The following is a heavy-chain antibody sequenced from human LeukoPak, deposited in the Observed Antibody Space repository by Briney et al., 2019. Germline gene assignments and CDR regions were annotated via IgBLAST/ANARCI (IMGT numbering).Heavy chain of an antibody. CDR3: ARDRGGAQNWVALDP. D-gene: IGHD7-27*01. CDR2: IYADSTT. V-gene: IGHV3-66*02. Sequence: GGSLRLSCAASGFTVSNDYMAWLRQDPGKGLEWFSLIYADSTTFYTDSVKGRLTISRDNFNNTLYLQLNSLRPEDTAVYYCARDRGGAQNWVALDPWGQGTLVTVSS. J-gene: IGHJ5*02. CDR1: GFTVSNDY.